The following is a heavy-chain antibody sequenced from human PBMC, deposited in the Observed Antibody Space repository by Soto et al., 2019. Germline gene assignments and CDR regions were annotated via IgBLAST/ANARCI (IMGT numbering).Heavy chain of an antibody. CDR2: IIPISGTA. CDR3: ARSQGSSTSLEIYYYYYYGMDV. D-gene: IGHD2-2*01. Sequence: QVQLVQSGAEVKKPGSSVKVSCKASGGTFSSYAISWVRQAPGQGLEWMGGIIPISGTANYAQKFQCRVTITADESTSTAYMELSRLRSEDTAVYYCARSQGSSTSLEIYYYYYYGMDVWGQGTTVTVSS. J-gene: IGHJ6*02. CDR1: GGTFSSYA. V-gene: IGHV1-69*01.